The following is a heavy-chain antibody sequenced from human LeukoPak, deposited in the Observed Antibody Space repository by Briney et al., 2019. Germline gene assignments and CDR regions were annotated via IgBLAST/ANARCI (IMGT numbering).Heavy chain of an antibody. CDR3: ARLELLGGPFDY. D-gene: IGHD3-10*01. CDR2: IYYSGSS. CDR1: VGSISSSSSYY. V-gene: IGHV4-39*01. J-gene: IGHJ4*02. Sequence: SETLSLSCTVSVGSISSSSSYYWGWIRQRPGRGLEWIGSIYYSGSSYYNPSLKSRITMSVDTSKSQFSLRLKSVTAADTAVYYCARLELLGGPFDYWGQGILVTVSA.